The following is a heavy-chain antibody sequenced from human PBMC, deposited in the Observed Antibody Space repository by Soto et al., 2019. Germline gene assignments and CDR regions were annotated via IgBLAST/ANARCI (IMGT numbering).Heavy chain of an antibody. CDR3: ARVLYYDSSGYINWFDP. Sequence: SETLSLTCTVSGGSISSGGYYWSWIRQHPGKGLEWIGYIYYSGSTYYNPSLKSRVTISVDTSKNQFSLKLSSVTAADTAVYYCARVLYYDSSGYINWFDPWGQGTLVTGS. CDR2: IYYSGST. D-gene: IGHD3-22*01. CDR1: GGSISSGGYY. V-gene: IGHV4-31*03. J-gene: IGHJ5*02.